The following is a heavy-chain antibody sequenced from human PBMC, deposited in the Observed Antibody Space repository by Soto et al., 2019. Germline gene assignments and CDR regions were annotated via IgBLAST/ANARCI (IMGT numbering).Heavy chain of an antibody. CDR2: MNPNSGNT. J-gene: IGHJ4*02. Sequence: QVQLVQSGAEVKKPGASVKVSCKASGYTFTSYDINWVRQASGHGLEWMGWMNPNSGNTGYAQKFQGRVTMTRNTSISTAYMEPSSLRSEDTAVYYCARGRGASIAARRIFDYWGQGTLVTVSS. V-gene: IGHV1-8*01. CDR1: GYTFTSYD. D-gene: IGHD6-6*01. CDR3: ARGRGASIAARRIFDY.